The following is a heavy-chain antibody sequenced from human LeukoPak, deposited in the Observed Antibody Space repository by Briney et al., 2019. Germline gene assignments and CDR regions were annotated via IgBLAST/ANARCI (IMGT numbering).Heavy chain of an antibody. J-gene: IGHJ4*02. CDR2: IRYDGSNK. Sequence: GGALRLSCAASGVTFSGDGMHWVRQGPGKGGERGAFIRYDGSNKYYADSVKGRFTISRDNSKNTLYLQMNSLRAEDRAVYYCPKEHEQWLVHGYHYWGQGPLVTVSS. CDR1: GVTFSGDG. CDR3: PKEHEQWLVHGYHY. D-gene: IGHD6-19*01. V-gene: IGHV3-30*02.